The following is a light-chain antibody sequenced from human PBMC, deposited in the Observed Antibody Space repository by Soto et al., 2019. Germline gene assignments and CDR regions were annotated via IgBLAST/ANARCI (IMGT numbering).Light chain of an antibody. V-gene: IGKV3-20*01. CDR3: QQYGSSPAT. Sequence: EIVMTQSPATLSVSPGERATLSFRASQSVSSYLAWYQQKPGQAPRLLIYGASSRATGIPDRFSGSGSGTDFTLTISRLEPEDFAVYYCQQYGSSPATFGQGTKVDI. CDR1: QSVSSY. J-gene: IGKJ1*01. CDR2: GAS.